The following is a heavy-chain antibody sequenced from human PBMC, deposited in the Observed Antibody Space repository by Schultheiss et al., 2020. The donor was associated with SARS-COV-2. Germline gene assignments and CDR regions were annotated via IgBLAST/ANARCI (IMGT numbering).Heavy chain of an antibody. CDR2: IYYNGYT. CDR1: GGSISSSTYH. CDR3: ARHQSSGLDY. D-gene: IGHD6-19*01. V-gene: IGHV4-39*01. Sequence: SETLSLTCSVSGGSISSSTYHWAWIRQPPGKGLEWIGNIYYNGYTYHNPSLKSRVSISLDTSKNQFSLKLSSVTAADTAVYYCARHQSSGLDYWGQGTLVTVSS. J-gene: IGHJ4*02.